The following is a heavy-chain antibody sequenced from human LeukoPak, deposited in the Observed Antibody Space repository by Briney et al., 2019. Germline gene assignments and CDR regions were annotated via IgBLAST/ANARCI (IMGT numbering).Heavy chain of an antibody. D-gene: IGHD3-22*01. CDR1: GDSISYYF. CDR2: IYSGST. J-gene: IGHJ6*03. CDR3: ARGRSTYYYDSSGLSYMDV. Sequence: SETLSLTCTVSGDSISYYFWTWIRQPPGKGLEWIGYIYSGSTNYNPSLKSRVTISVDTSKNQSSLKLSSVTAADTAVYHCARGRSTYYYDSSGLSYMDVWGKGTTVTVSS. V-gene: IGHV4-59*01.